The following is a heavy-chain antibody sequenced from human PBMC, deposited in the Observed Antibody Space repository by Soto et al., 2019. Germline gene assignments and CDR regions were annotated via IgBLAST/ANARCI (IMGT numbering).Heavy chain of an antibody. J-gene: IGHJ6*02. D-gene: IGHD3-9*01. CDR3: AKELSTAYDILTRYWSYFYYYAMDV. CDR1: GFTFDDYA. CDR2: ISWNSGSI. V-gene: IGHV3-9*01. Sequence: EVQLVESGGGLVQPGRSLRLSCAASGFTFDDYAMHWVRQAPGKGLEWVSGISWNSGSIGYADSVKGRFTITRDNAKKSQYKQMKWLGAKDTNMYYRAKELSTAYDILTRYWSYFYYYAMDVWDQGTTVTVS.